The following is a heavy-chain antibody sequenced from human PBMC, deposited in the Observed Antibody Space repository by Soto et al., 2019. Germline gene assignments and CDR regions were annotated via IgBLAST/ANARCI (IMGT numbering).Heavy chain of an antibody. CDR2: IWYDGSNK. D-gene: IGHD2-15*01. Sequence: QVRLVESGGGVVQPGMSLRLSCAASGFIFNEYGMHWVRQAPGKGLEWVAVIWYDGSNKYYADSVKGRFTISRDNSKNTMSLQMNNLRAEDTAVYYCARWGCSGTNCNLNQRSYDLWGQGTLVTVSS. CDR1: GFIFNEYG. V-gene: IGHV3-33*03. J-gene: IGHJ4*02. CDR3: ARWGCSGTNCNLNQRSYDL.